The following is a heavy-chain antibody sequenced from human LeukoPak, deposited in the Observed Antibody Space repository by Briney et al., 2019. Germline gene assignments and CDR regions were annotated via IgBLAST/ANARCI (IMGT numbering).Heavy chain of an antibody. V-gene: IGHV4-4*07. Sequence: SETLSLTCTVSGGSISSYYWSWIRQPAGKGLEWIGRIYTSGSTNYNPSLKSRVTMSVDTSKNRFSLKLSSVTAADTAVYYRASTKNYYYDSSGYSSFDYWGQGTLVTVSS. D-gene: IGHD3-22*01. J-gene: IGHJ4*02. CDR1: GGSISSYY. CDR2: IYTSGST. CDR3: ASTKNYYYDSSGYSSFDY.